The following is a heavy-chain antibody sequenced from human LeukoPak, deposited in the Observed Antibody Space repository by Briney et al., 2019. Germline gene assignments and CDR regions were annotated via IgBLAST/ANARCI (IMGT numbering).Heavy chain of an antibody. J-gene: IGHJ5*02. Sequence: SETLSLTCTVSGGSISSYYWSWIRQPPGKGLEWIGYIYYSGSTNYNPSLKSRVTISVDTSKNQFSLKLSSVTAADTAVYYRARSQQQQLDWFDPWGQGTLVTVSS. CDR2: IYYSGST. V-gene: IGHV4-59*01. CDR1: GGSISSYY. D-gene: IGHD6-13*01. CDR3: ARSQQQQLDWFDP.